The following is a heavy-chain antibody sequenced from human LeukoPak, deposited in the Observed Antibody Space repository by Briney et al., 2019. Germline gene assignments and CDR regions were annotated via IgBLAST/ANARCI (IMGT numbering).Heavy chain of an antibody. J-gene: IGHJ4*02. CDR1: GGSISSYY. Sequence: SETLSLTCTVSGGSISSYYWSWIRQPPGKGLEWIGYIYYSGSTNYNPSLKSRVTISVDTSKNQFSLKLSSVTAADTAVYYCATAPYLRSGFDYWGQGTLVTVSS. D-gene: IGHD3-3*01. CDR2: IYYSGST. CDR3: ATAPYLRSGFDY. V-gene: IGHV4-59*01.